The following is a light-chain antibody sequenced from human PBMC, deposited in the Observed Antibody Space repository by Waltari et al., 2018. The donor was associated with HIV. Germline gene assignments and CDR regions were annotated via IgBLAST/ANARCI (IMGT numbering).Light chain of an antibody. J-gene: IGLJ2*01. V-gene: IGLV3-9*01. CDR2: RDN. CDR1: NIGGRN. Sequence: YDLTQPLSVSVALGQTARITCGGNNIGGRNVHWYQQKPGQAPVLVIYRDNDRPSGIPERFSGSNSGNTATLTIIRAQAGDEADYYCHLWDTSTAVFGGGTKLTVL. CDR3: HLWDTSTAV.